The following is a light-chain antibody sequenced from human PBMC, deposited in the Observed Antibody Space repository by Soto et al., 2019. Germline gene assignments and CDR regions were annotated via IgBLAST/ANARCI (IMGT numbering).Light chain of an antibody. Sequence: IGMTQSPATLSVSPGERATLSCRASQSVSSNLAWYQQKPGQAPRLLIYGASTRATGIPARFSGSGSGTEFTLTISSLQSEDFAVYYCQQYNNWLITFGQGTRLEIK. CDR2: GAS. J-gene: IGKJ5*01. CDR3: QQYNNWLIT. V-gene: IGKV3-15*01. CDR1: QSVSSN.